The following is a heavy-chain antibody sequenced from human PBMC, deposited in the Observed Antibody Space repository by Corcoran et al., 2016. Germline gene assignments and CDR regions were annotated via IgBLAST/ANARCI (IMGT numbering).Heavy chain of an antibody. CDR3: TSLIVVVPAAFHYYGMDV. V-gene: IGHV3-49*05. CDR1: GFTFGDYA. Sequence: EVQLVESGGGLVKPGRSLRLSCTASGFTFGDYAMSWFRQAPGKGLEWVGFIRSKAYGGTTEYAASVKGRFTISRDDSKSIAYLQMNSLKTEDTVVYYCTSLIVVVPAAFHYYGMDVWGQGTTVTVSS. CDR2: IRSKAYGGTT. D-gene: IGHD2-2*01. J-gene: IGHJ6*02.